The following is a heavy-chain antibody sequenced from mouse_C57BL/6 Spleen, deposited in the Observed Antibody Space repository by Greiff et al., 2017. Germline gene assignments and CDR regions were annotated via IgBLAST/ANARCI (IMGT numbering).Heavy chain of an antibody. J-gene: IGHJ2*01. V-gene: IGHV1-20*01. CDR3: ARDTTVVAGDYFDY. CDR1: GYSFTGYF. D-gene: IGHD1-1*01. CDR2: INPYNGDT. Sequence: AQLKESGPELVKPGDSVKISCKASGYSFTGYFMNWVMQSHGKSLEWIGRINPYNGDTFYNQKFKGKATLTVDKASSTAHMELRSLTSEDSAVYYCARDTTVVAGDYFDYWGQGTTLTVSS.